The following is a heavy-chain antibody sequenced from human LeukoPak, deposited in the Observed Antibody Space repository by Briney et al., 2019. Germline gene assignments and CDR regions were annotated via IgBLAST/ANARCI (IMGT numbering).Heavy chain of an antibody. CDR1: GFTFSDYG. CDR3: ARAHSSSSTFDL. V-gene: IGHV3-33*01. Sequence: GGSLRLSCAASGFTFSDYGIHWVRQAPGQGLEWVAGIWYDGSKKYYVESVKGRFTISRDNTKNTLYLQLNSLRADDTAVYYCARAHSSSSTFDLGGQGTLVTVSS. D-gene: IGHD6-6*01. J-gene: IGHJ4*02. CDR2: IWYDGSKK.